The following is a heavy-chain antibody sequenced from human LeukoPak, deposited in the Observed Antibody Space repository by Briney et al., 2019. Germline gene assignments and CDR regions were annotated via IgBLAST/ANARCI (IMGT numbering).Heavy chain of an antibody. Sequence: PGGSLRLSCAASGFTVSGNYMSWVRQAPGKGLEWVSLIYSGGDTYYADSVKGRFTISRDNSQNTLYLQMNNLRPDDTAVYYCATRSCSGTSCFRGAFDVWGQGTMVTVSS. CDR2: IYSGGDT. J-gene: IGHJ3*01. D-gene: IGHD2-2*01. CDR1: GFTVSGNY. V-gene: IGHV3-66*02. CDR3: ATRSCSGTSCFRGAFDV.